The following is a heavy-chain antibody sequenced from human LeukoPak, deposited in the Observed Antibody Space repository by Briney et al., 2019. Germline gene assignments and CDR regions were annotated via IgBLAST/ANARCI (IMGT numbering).Heavy chain of an antibody. Sequence: SVTVSCKASGGTFSSYAISWVRQAPGQGLEWMGRIIPILGIANYAQKFQGRVTITADKSTSTAYMELSSLRSEDTAVYYWARDPPFDYWGQGTLVTVSS. CDR1: GGTFSSYA. J-gene: IGHJ4*02. CDR3: ARDPPFDY. V-gene: IGHV1-69*04. CDR2: IIPILGIA.